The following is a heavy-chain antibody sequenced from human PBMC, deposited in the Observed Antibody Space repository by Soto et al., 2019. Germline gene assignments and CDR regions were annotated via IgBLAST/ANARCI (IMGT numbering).Heavy chain of an antibody. CDR3: AKNGHIVVVVAATY. CDR1: GFTLGTIA. J-gene: IGHJ4*02. Sequence: EVQLLESGGGLVQPGGSLSLSCAASGFTLGTIAMGWVRRAPGKGLGWVSAISGRGGGTYYEDSVKGRFTISRDNSKNTLYLQMNSLRAEDTAVYYCAKNGHIVVVVAATYWGQGTLVTVSS. D-gene: IGHD2-15*01. CDR2: ISGRGGGT. V-gene: IGHV3-23*01.